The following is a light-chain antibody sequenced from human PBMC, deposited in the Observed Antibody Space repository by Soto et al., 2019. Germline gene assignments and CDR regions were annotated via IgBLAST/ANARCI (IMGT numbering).Light chain of an antibody. CDR3: QRYEDWPVYT. J-gene: IGKJ2*01. CDR1: QNVRNN. Sequence: EIVMTQSPGSLSVSPGDRATLSCRASQNVRNNLAWYQQKPGQAPRLLIYGASTRATGIPARFSGSGSGTEFTLTISRLQSEDFAVYYCQRYEDWPVYTFGQGTKVEIK. CDR2: GAS. V-gene: IGKV3-15*01.